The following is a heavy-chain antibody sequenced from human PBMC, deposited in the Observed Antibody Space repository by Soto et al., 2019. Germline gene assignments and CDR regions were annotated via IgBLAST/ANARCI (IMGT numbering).Heavy chain of an antibody. CDR2: INPSSGGT. V-gene: IGHV1-46*01. J-gene: IGHJ5*01. CDR3: ATGSALSSSWFLAERFFDH. Sequence: ASVKVSCKASGYTFTTYYSHWVRQAPGQGLEWMGMINPSSGGTNYAQKFQGRVTMTRDTSTSTVYMELRRLTSDQTDAFECATGSALSSSWFLAERFFDHWCQGTLVTVSS. CDR1: GYTFTTYY. D-gene: IGHD6-13*01.